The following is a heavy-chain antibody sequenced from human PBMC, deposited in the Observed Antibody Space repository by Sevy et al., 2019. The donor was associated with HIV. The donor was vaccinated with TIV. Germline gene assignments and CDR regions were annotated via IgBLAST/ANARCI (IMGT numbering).Heavy chain of an antibody. J-gene: IGHJ6*02. V-gene: IGHV5-51*01. CDR2: IYPGDSDT. Sequence: GESLKISCKGSGYSFITYWIGWVRQMPGKGLEWMGIIYPGDSDTRSSPSLQGQVTISADKSISTAYLQWSSLKASDTAMYYCARLGDYGDPFSYYGMDDWGQRTTVTVSS. CDR1: GYSFITYW. CDR3: ARLGDYGDPFSYYGMDD. D-gene: IGHD4-17*01.